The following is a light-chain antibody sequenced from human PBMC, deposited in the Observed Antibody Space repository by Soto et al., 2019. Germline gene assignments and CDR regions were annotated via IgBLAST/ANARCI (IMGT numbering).Light chain of an antibody. Sequence: EIVMTQSPATLSVSPGERATLSCRASQSVSSNLAWYQQTPGQAPRLLMYGASTRATGIPDRFSGSGSGTEFTLTSSSLQYEDFSVYYFQQHNNWPPWTFGQGTKVEIK. V-gene: IGKV3-15*01. CDR1: QSVSSN. J-gene: IGKJ1*01. CDR3: QQHNNWPPWT. CDR2: GAS.